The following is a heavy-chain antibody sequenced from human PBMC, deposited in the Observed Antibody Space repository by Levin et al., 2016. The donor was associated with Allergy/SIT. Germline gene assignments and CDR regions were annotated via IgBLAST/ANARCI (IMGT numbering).Heavy chain of an antibody. V-gene: IGHV3-23*01. D-gene: IGHD4-23*01. CDR2: ISGSGGST. CDR1: GFTFSSYA. CDR3: AKGGDYGGKYSRYFDY. Sequence: GESLKISCAASGFTFSSYAMSWVRQAPGKGLEWVSAISGSGGSTYYADSVKGRFTISRDNSKNTLYLQMNSLRAEDTAVYYCAKGGDYGGKYSRYFDYWGQGTLVTVSS. J-gene: IGHJ4*02.